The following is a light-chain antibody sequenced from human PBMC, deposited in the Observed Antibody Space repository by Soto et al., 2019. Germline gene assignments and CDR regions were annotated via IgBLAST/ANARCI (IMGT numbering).Light chain of an antibody. CDR1: QSVSSY. CDR2: DAS. V-gene: IGKV3-11*01. Sequence: ILLTQSPATLSLSPGERSTLSCRASQSVSSYLAWYQQKPGQAPRLLIYDASNRATGIPARFSGSGSGTDFTLTISSLEPEDFAVYYCQQRSNWPLTFGGGTKVAIK. CDR3: QQRSNWPLT. J-gene: IGKJ4*01.